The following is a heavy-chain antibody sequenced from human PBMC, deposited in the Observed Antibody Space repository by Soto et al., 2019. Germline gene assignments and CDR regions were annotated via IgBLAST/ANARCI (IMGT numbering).Heavy chain of an antibody. CDR2: IYHSGST. D-gene: IGHD6-13*01. Sequence: SETLSLTCTVSGGSISSSNLWSWVRQPPGKGLEWIGEIYHSGSTNYNPSLKSRVTISVDKSKNQFSLKLSSVTAADTAVYYCARAAMGGSSWPFDYWGQGTLVTVSS. CDR1: GGSISSSNL. J-gene: IGHJ4*02. V-gene: IGHV4-4*02. CDR3: ARAAMGGSSWPFDY.